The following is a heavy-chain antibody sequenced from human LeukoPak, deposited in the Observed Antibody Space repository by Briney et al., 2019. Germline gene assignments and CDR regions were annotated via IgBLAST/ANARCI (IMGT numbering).Heavy chain of an antibody. CDR2: IYHSGST. Sequence: SETLSLTCTVSGYSISSGYYWGWIRQPPGKGLEWIGSIYHSGSTYYNPSLKSRVTISVDTSKNQFSLKLSSVTAADTAVYYCAREVGIVRGHFDYWGQGTLVTVSS. V-gene: IGHV4-38-2*02. J-gene: IGHJ4*02. D-gene: IGHD1-26*01. CDR1: GYSISSGYY. CDR3: AREVGIVRGHFDY.